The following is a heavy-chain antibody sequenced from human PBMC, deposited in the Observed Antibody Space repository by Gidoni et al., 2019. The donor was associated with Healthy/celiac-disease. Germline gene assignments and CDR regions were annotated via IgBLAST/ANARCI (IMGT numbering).Heavy chain of an antibody. D-gene: IGHD2-15*01. J-gene: IGHJ4*02. CDR1: GGTFSSYA. CDR2: ISPIFGTA. CDR3: AREDPGYCSGGSCPPHY. V-gene: IGHV1-69*01. Sequence: QVQRVQSGAEVKKPGSSVKVSCKASGGTFSSYAISWVRQAPGQGLEWMGGISPIFGTANYAQKFQGRVTITADESTSTAYMELSSLRSEDTAVYYCAREDPGYCSGGSCPPHYWGQGTLVTVSS.